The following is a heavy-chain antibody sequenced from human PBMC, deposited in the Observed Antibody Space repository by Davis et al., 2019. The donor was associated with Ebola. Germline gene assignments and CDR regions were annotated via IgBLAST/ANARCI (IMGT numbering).Heavy chain of an antibody. Sequence: PGGSLRLSCAASGFTFSSYSMNWVRQAPGKGLEWVSYISSSSSTIYYADSVKGRSTISRDNAKNSLYLQMNSLRDEDTAVYYCARDRVGEQLVLDYYGMDVWGQGTTVTVSS. CDR3: ARDRVGEQLVLDYYGMDV. V-gene: IGHV3-48*02. D-gene: IGHD6-6*01. J-gene: IGHJ6*02. CDR2: ISSSSSTI. CDR1: GFTFSSYS.